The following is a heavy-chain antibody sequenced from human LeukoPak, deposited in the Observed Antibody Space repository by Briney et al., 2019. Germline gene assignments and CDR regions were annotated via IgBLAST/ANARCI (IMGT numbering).Heavy chain of an antibody. J-gene: IGHJ4*02. CDR1: GFTFSNYA. V-gene: IGHV3-23*01. Sequence: PGGSLRLSCAASGFTFSNYAMNWVRQAPGKGLEWVSGTCGSGVSTYYADSVKGRFTISRDNSKNTLYLQMNSLRGEDTAVYYCAKDLTIRPQKYDSSSHPFDYWGQGTLVTVSS. D-gene: IGHD6-6*01. CDR3: AKDLTIRPQKYDSSSHPFDY. CDR2: TCGSGVST.